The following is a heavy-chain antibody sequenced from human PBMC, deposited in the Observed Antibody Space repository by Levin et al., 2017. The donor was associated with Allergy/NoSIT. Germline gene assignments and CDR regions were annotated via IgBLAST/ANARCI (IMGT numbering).Heavy chain of an antibody. J-gene: IGHJ6*03. D-gene: IGHD2-2*01. Sequence: KSSETLSLTCTVSGDSVSSGSSYWSWVRQPPGKGLDWIGDFYYSGSTKYNPSLKSRVTMSVDTSRNQFSLRLSSITAADTAVYYCARGPRPGPAARYYNHYSYMDVWGKGTTVTVSS. V-gene: IGHV4-61*01. CDR3: ARGPRPGPAARYYNHYSYMDV. CDR2: FYYSGST. CDR1: GDSVSSGSSY.